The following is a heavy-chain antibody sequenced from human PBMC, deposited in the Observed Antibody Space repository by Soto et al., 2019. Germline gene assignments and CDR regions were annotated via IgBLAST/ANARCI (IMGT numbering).Heavy chain of an antibody. CDR2: IGTSGDT. Sequence: EVQLVESGGDLVQPGGSLRLSCVASGFSFSNYDMHWVRQATGKGLDWVADIGTSGDTYYPDSVKGRFTISREDAKNSLYLQMNSLRDGDTAMYYCTRRTKGMTIDYWGQGTLVTVSS. J-gene: IGHJ4*02. CDR3: TRRTKGMTIDY. V-gene: IGHV3-13*01. CDR1: GFSFSNYD. D-gene: IGHD4-17*01.